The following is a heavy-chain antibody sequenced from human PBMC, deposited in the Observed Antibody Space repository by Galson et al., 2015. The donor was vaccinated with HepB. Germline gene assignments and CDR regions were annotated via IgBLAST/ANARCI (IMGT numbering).Heavy chain of an antibody. CDR3: AHKSVAPPRNYYFDY. CDR2: IYWDDDK. CDR1: GFSLSTSGVG. V-gene: IGHV2-5*02. Sequence: PALVKPTQNLTLTCTFSGFSLSTSGVGVGWIRQPPGKALEWLALIYWDDDKRYSPSLKSRLTITKDTSKNQVVLTMTNMDPVDTATYYCAHKSVAPPRNYYFDYWGQGTLVTVSS. J-gene: IGHJ4*02. D-gene: IGHD2-21*01.